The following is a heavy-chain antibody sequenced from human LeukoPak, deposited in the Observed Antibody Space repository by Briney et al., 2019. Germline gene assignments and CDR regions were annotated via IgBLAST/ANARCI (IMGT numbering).Heavy chain of an antibody. V-gene: IGHV3-53*01. CDR3: ARDGLVQYFDY. Sequence: GGSLRLSCAASGFTVSTNYMSWVRQAPGKGLEWVSVIYTGGNTYYADSVKGRFTISRDNSKNTLYLQMNSLRAEDTAVYYCARDGLVQYFDYWDQGTLVTVSS. D-gene: IGHD3-3*01. CDR2: IYTGGNT. J-gene: IGHJ4*02. CDR1: GFTVSTNY.